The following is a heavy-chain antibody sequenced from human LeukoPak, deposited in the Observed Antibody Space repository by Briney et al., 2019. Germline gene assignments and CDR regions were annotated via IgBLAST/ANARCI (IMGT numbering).Heavy chain of an antibody. CDR2: IKGDGSGK. V-gene: IGHV3-7*04. CDR3: AKEGDWNLDY. Sequence: GGSLRLSCVASDFNFRSNWMDWVRQAPGKGLEWVANIKGDGSGKNYVDSVKGRFSISRDNAKNSLYLEMNSLRAEDTGVYHCAKEGDWNLDYWGQGALVTVSS. CDR1: DFNFRSNW. J-gene: IGHJ4*02. D-gene: IGHD1-1*01.